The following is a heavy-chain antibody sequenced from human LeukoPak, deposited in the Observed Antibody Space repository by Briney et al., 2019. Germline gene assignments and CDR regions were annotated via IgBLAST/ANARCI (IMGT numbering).Heavy chain of an antibody. CDR3: ARDRPGYYYDY. J-gene: IGHJ4*02. Sequence: GGSLRLSCAASGFTFSNHWLSWVRQAPGKGLEWVVNIKEDGSEKYYVDSVKGRFTISKDNAKDSLYLQMNSLRAEDTAVYHCARDRPGYYYDYWGRGTLVTVSS. CDR1: GFTFSNHW. D-gene: IGHD6-13*01. V-gene: IGHV3-7*01. CDR2: IKEDGSEK.